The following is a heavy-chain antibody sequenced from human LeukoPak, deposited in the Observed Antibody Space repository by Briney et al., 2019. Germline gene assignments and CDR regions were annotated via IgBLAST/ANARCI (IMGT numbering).Heavy chain of an antibody. J-gene: IGHJ4*02. CDR2: INPNSGDT. V-gene: IGHV1-2*02. CDR1: GYTFTNYD. D-gene: IGHD3-10*01. CDR3: ARAYGSLSYPGDS. Sequence: ASVKVSCKSSGYTFTNYDINWARQATGQGLEWMGWINPNSGDTNYAQIFHGRVTMTRDTSISTAYMELSRLRSDDTAAYYCARAYGSLSYPGDSWGQGTLVTVSS.